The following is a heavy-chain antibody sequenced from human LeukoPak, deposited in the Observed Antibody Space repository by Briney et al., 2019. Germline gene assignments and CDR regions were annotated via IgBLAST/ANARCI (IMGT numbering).Heavy chain of an antibody. J-gene: IGHJ4*02. CDR1: GVSMGSYY. V-gene: IGHV4-4*07. CDR2: IYTSGST. D-gene: IGHD3-3*01. CDR3: AREWSGYYYFDY. Sequence: PSETLSLTCTVSGVSMGSYYWNWIRQAAGKGLEWIGRIYTSGSTNYNPSLKSRVSMSVDTSKNQFSLNLSFVTAADTAVYYCAREWSGYYYFDYWGQGAPVTVSS.